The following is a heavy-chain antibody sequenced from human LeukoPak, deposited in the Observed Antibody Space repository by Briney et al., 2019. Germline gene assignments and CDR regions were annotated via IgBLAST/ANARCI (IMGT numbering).Heavy chain of an antibody. CDR1: GFTFSDYY. CDR3: ARDFSKDKYYYDSSGYYYFDY. J-gene: IGHJ4*02. CDR2: ISSSGSTI. V-gene: IGHV3-11*01. Sequence: GGSLRLSCAASGFTFSDYYMSWIRQAPGKGLEWVSYISSSGSTIYYAHSVKGRFTISRDNAKNSLYLQMNSLRAEDTAVYYCARDFSKDKYYYDSSGYYYFDYWGQGTLVTVSS. D-gene: IGHD3-22*01.